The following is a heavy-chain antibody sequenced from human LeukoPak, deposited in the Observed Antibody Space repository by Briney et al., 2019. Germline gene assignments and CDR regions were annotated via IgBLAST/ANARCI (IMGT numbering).Heavy chain of an antibody. Sequence: GGSLRLSCAASGFTFSSYGMHWVRQAPGKGLEWVAVISYDGSNKYYADSVKGRFTISRDNSKNTLYLQMNSLRAEDTAVYYCARGGCYGSGNPDWFDPWGQGTLVTVSS. J-gene: IGHJ5*02. D-gene: IGHD3-10*01. CDR1: GFTFSSYG. V-gene: IGHV3-30*03. CDR2: ISYDGSNK. CDR3: ARGGCYGSGNPDWFDP.